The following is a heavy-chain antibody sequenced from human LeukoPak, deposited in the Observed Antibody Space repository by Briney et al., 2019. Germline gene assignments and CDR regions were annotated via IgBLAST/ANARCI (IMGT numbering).Heavy chain of an antibody. V-gene: IGHV5-51*01. D-gene: IGHD3-16*02. CDR1: GSSFTGYW. CDR3: ARSEELSLYYFDY. Sequence: GESLQISCKGSGSSFTGYWIGWVRQLPGKGLEWMGIIYPGDSDTRYSPSYQGQVTISADKSISTAYLQWSSLKASDTAMYYCARSEELSLYYFDYWGQGTLVTVSS. CDR2: IYPGDSDT. J-gene: IGHJ4*02.